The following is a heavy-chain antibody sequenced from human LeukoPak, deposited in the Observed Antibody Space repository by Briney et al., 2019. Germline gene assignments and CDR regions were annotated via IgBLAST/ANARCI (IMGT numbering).Heavy chain of an antibody. CDR2: IYTSGST. Sequence: SQTLSLTCTVSGGSISSGSYYWSWIRQPAGKGLEWIGRIYTSGSTNYNPSLKSRVTISVDTSKNQFSLKLSSVTAADTAVYYCARDHNLGRLPKFDPWGQGTLVTVSS. J-gene: IGHJ5*02. D-gene: IGHD5-24*01. CDR1: GGSISSGSYY. CDR3: ARDHNLGRLPKFDP. V-gene: IGHV4-61*02.